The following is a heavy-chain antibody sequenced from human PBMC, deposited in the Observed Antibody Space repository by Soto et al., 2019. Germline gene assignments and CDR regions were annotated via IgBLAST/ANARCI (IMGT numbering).Heavy chain of an antibody. CDR2: ISAYNANA. CDR3: SRENSYFDY. J-gene: IGHJ4*02. CDR1: GYTFRNFG. Sequence: QIQLLQTGAEVKKPGASVKVTCKASGYTFRNFGVSCVRRAPGQGLEWMGWISAYNANANYAQKFQVRLTMTADTSTSTAYMELRSLRSDDTAVYYCSRENSYFDYWGQITLGTLSS. V-gene: IGHV1-18*01.